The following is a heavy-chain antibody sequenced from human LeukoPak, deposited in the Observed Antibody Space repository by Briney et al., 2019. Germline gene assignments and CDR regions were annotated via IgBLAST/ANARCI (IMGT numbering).Heavy chain of an antibody. CDR1: GGSISSYY. CDR2: IYYSGST. V-gene: IGHV4-59*01. J-gene: IGHJ5*02. D-gene: IGHD6-13*01. CDR3: ARDLAAAGTRWFDP. Sequence: PSETLSLTCTVSGGSISSYYWSRIRQPPGKGLEWIGYIYYSGSTNYNPSLKSRVTISVDTSKNQFSLKLSSVTAADTAVYYCARDLAAAGTRWFDPWGQGTLVTASS.